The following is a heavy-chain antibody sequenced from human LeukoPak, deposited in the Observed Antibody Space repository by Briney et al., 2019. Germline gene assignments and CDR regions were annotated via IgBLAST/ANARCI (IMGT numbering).Heavy chain of an antibody. CDR2: IGPYNGNT. CDR1: GYTFTTYG. Sequence: GAPVKPSRTPSGYTFTTYGISLVRQAPGQGLEWIGWIGPYNGNTNSAQKVQGRVTMTTDTSTSTAYMELRSLRSDDTAVYYCARGHIGVPFDYWGQGTLVTVSS. V-gene: IGHV1-18*01. D-gene: IGHD3-10*01. J-gene: IGHJ4*02. CDR3: ARGHIGVPFDY.